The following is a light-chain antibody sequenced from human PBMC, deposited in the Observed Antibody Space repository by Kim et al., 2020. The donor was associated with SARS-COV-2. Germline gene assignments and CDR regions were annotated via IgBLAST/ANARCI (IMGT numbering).Light chain of an antibody. CDR3: MQGTHWPLT. CDR1: QSLVDSDGNTY. CDR2: KVS. V-gene: IGKV2-30*01. Sequence: DVVMTQSPLSLPVTLGQPASISCRSSQSLVDSDGNTYLNWFQQRPGQSPRRLIYKVSNRDSGVPDRFSGSGSGTDFTLKISRVEAEDVGVYYCMQGTHWPLTFGGGTKVDIK. J-gene: IGKJ4*01.